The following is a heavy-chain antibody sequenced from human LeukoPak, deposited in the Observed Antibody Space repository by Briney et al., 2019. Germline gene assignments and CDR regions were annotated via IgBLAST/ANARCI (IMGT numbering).Heavy chain of an antibody. Sequence: SGTLSLTCAVYGGSFSGYYWSWIRQPPGKGLEWIGEINHSGSTNYNPSLKSRVTISVDTSKNQFSLKLSSVTAADTAVYYCARSSYGDYKKFDYWGQGTLVTVSS. V-gene: IGHV4-34*01. CDR1: GGSFSGYY. CDR3: ARSSYGDYKKFDY. J-gene: IGHJ4*02. CDR2: INHSGST. D-gene: IGHD4-17*01.